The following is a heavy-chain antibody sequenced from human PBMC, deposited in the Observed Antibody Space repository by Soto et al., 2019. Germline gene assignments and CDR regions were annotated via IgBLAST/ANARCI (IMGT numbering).Heavy chain of an antibody. CDR3: AAGEATAMASDFDY. D-gene: IGHD5-18*01. CDR2: IVVGSGNT. Sequence: SVKVSCKASGFTFTSSAVQWVRQARGQRLEWIGWIVVGSGNTNYAQKFQERVTITRDMSTSTAYMELSSLRSEDTAVYYCAAGEATAMASDFDYWGQGTLVTVSS. J-gene: IGHJ4*02. V-gene: IGHV1-58*01. CDR1: GFTFTSSA.